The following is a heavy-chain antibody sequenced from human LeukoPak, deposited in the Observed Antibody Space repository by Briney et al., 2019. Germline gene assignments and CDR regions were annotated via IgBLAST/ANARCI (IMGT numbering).Heavy chain of an antibody. Sequence: PSETLSLTCTVSGGSISSYYWSWIRQPAGKGLEWIGRIYTSGSTNYNPSLKSRVTTSVDTSKNQFSLKLSSVTAADTAVYYCARSSGPPARPGYNWFDPWGQGTLVTVSS. D-gene: IGHD6-6*01. J-gene: IGHJ5*02. V-gene: IGHV4-4*07. CDR3: ARSSGPPARPGYNWFDP. CDR1: GGSISSYY. CDR2: IYTSGST.